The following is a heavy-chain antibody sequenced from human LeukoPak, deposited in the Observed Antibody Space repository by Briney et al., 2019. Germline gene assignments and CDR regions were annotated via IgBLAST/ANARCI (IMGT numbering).Heavy chain of an antibody. CDR3: ARSAMVRGVIMFDY. J-gene: IGHJ4*02. CDR1: GFTVSSNY. D-gene: IGHD3-10*01. V-gene: IGHV3-66*01. CDR2: IYSGGST. Sequence: GGSLGLSCAASGFTVSSNYMSWVRQAPGKGLEWVSVIYSGGSTYYADSVKGRFTISRDNSKNTLYLQMNSLRAEDTAVYYCARSAMVRGVIMFDYWGQGTLVTVSS.